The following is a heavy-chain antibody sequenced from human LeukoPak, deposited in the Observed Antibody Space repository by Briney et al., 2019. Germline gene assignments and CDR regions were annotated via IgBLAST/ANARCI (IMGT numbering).Heavy chain of an antibody. J-gene: IGHJ4*02. D-gene: IGHD3-10*01. CDR3: ASLARRGVIPDY. CDR2: MNPNSGNT. V-gene: IGHV1-8*01. Sequence: GASVKVSCKASGYTFTSYDTNWVRQATGQGLEWMGWMNPNSGNTGYAQKFQGRVTMTRNTSISTAYMELRSLRSEDTALYYCASLARRGVIPDYWGQGTLVTVSS. CDR1: GYTFTSYD.